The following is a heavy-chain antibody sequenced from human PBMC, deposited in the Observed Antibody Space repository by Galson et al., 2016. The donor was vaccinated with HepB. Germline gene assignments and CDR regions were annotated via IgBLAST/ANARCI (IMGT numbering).Heavy chain of an antibody. CDR2: ISAHKGDT. CDR3: GTTHYYDFWSGYYR. J-gene: IGHJ4*02. CDR1: GYTFTRNG. Sequence: SVKVSCKVSGYTFTRNGISWVRQAPGQGLEWMGWISAHKGDTKYAGKVLDRVTMTTDTSTSTTYMELRSLRSDDTAVYYCGTTHYYDFWSGYYRWGQGTLVTVSS. D-gene: IGHD3-3*01. V-gene: IGHV1-18*04.